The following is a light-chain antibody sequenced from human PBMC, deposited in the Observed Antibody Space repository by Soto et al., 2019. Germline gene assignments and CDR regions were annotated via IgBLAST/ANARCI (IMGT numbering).Light chain of an antibody. CDR2: GAS. V-gene: IGKV3-20*01. Sequence: EIVLTQSPGTLSLSPGERATLSCRASQSVSSSYLAWYQQKPGQAPRLLIYGASSRATGIPDRFSGSGSGTDSPPTIRGWEPEVWALVYCQQYGSSPYILGQGTRLEIK. J-gene: IGKJ2*01. CDR3: QQYGSSPYI. CDR1: QSVSSSY.